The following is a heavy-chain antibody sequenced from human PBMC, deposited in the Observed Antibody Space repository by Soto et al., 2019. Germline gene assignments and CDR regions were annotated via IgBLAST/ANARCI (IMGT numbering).Heavy chain of an antibody. CDR3: ARGLIYDSSGYYFDY. V-gene: IGHV1-46*01. D-gene: IGHD3-22*01. J-gene: IGHJ4*02. CDR2: INPSGGST. CDR1: GYTFTGYY. Sequence: ASVKVSCKASGYTFTGYYIHWVRQAPGQGLEWMGIINPSGGSTRYAQKFQGRVTMTRDTSTSTVYMELSSLRSEDTAVYYCARGLIYDSSGYYFDYWGQGTLVTVSS.